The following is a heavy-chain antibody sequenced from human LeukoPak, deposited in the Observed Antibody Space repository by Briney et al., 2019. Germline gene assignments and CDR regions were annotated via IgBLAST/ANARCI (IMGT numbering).Heavy chain of an antibody. Sequence: GGSLRLSCAASGFTFSSYWVTWVRQAPGKGLGWVANINQDGSEKYYVDSVKGRFTISRDNAKNLLSLQMNSLTVEDTAVYYCARVLTGIAAAGTDAFDVWGQGTTVTVSS. CDR3: ARVLTGIAAAGTDAFDV. D-gene: IGHD6-13*01. V-gene: IGHV3-7*05. J-gene: IGHJ3*01. CDR2: INQDGSEK. CDR1: GFTFSSYW.